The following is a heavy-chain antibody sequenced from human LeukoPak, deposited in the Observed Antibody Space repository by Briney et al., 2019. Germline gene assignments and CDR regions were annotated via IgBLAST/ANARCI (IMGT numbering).Heavy chain of an antibody. V-gene: IGHV4-31*03. CDR3: ARGSSGSYAFDI. D-gene: IGHD1-26*01. CDR2: INYSGST. CDR1: GGSISSGGYY. Sequence: SETLSLTCTVSGGSISSGGYYWSWIRQHPGKGLEWIGYINYSGSTYYNPSLKSRVTISVDTSKNQFSLKLSSVTAADTAVYYCARGSSGSYAFDIWGQGTMVTVSS. J-gene: IGHJ3*02.